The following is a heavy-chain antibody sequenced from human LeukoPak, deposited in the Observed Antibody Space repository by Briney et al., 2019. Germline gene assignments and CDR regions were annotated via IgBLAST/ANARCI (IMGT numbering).Heavy chain of an antibody. V-gene: IGHV3-48*04. CDR1: GLEFDYYS. CDR2: ISSRSGTI. Sequence: GGSPRLSCVASGLEFDYYSIYWVRQAPGKGLEWVSYISSRSGTIYYADFAKGRFTISRDNAKNLLDLQMNSLTAEDTAIYYCAKDIHYFQSDYWGQGTLVTVSS. J-gene: IGHJ4*02. D-gene: IGHD3-10*01. CDR3: AKDIHYFQSDY.